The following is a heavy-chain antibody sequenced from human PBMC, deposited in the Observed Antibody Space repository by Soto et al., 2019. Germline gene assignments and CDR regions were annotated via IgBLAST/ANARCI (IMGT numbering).Heavy chain of an antibody. V-gene: IGHV4-59*12. CDR1: GGSISSYY. J-gene: IGHJ5*02. CDR3: ARAYSSSSGILFDP. Sequence: SETLSLTCTVSGGSISSYYWTWIRQPPGKGLDWIGYIYYSGITNYNPSLKSRVTISVXTXXNXXXLXLXXVTXAATAVYYCARAYSSSSGILFDPWGQGTLVTVS. D-gene: IGHD6-6*01. CDR2: IYYSGIT.